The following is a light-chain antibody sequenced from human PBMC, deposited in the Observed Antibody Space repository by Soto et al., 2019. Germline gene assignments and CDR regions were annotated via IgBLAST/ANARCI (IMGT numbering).Light chain of an antibody. CDR1: QHISSW. V-gene: IGKV1-12*02. CDR3: QQANSFPFP. CDR2: AAS. Sequence: DIQMTQSPSSVSASVGDRVTFTCRASQHISSWLAWYQQKPGKAPKLLIAAASILQSGVPSRFSGSGYGTDFAINVSSLQPEDFATYFCQQANSFPFPFGPGTRLEI. J-gene: IGKJ3*01.